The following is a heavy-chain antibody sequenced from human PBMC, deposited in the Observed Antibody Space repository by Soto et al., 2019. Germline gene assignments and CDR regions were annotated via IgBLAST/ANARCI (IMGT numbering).Heavy chain of an antibody. V-gene: IGHV5-51*01. J-gene: IGHJ6*02. CDR2: IYPGDSDT. D-gene: IGHD2-2*01. CDR3: ARQYCSSTSCYQEDYYYGMDI. Sequence: GESLKISCKGSGYSFTSYWIGWVRQMPGKGLEWMGIIYPGDSDTRYSPSFQGQVTISADKSISTAYLQWSSLKASDTAMYYCARQYCSSTSCYQEDYYYGMDIWGQGTTVTLSS. CDR1: GYSFTSYW.